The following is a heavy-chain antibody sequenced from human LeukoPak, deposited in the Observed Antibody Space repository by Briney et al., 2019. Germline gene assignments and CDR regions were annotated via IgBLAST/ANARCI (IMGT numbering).Heavy chain of an antibody. CDR3: ARSAMAPFDY. CDR1: GFTFSAHF. V-gene: IGHV3-72*01. Sequence: GGSLRLSCAASGFTFSAHFMDWVRQAPGKGLEWVGRSRNKGNSYSTDHAASVKGRFTISRDESKNSLYLQMNSLQTEDTGVYYCARSAMAPFDYWGQGTLVTVSS. CDR2: SRNKGNSYST. D-gene: IGHD2-8*01. J-gene: IGHJ4*02.